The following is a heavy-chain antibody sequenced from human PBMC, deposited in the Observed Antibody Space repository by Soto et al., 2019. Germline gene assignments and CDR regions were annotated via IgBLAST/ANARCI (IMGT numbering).Heavy chain of an antibody. CDR2: FDPEDGET. CDR1: GYTLTELS. D-gene: IGHD2-15*01. V-gene: IGHV1-24*01. Sequence: ASVKVSCKVSGYTLTELSMHWVRQAPGKGLEWMGGFDPEDGETIYAQKFQGRVTMTGDTSTDTAYMELCSLRSEDMAVYYCATGPPHTGYCSGGSCFTFLFDYWGQGTLVTVSS. J-gene: IGHJ4*02. CDR3: ATGPPHTGYCSGGSCFTFLFDY.